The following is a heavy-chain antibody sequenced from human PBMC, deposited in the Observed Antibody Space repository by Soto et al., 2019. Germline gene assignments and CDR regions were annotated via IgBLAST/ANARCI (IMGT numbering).Heavy chain of an antibody. D-gene: IGHD1-26*01. CDR1: GGTFSSYS. V-gene: IGHV1-69*01. J-gene: IGHJ4*02. Sequence: QVQLVQSGAEVKKPGSSVKVSCKASGGTFSSYSINWVRQAPGQGLEGMGEIIPIFGTANSAQKFQGRVPITADDSTSPAYMELSSRRSEDTAVYYCARDGGRHSGGIDYWGQGTVVTVSS. CDR3: ARDGGRHSGGIDY. CDR2: IIPIFGTA.